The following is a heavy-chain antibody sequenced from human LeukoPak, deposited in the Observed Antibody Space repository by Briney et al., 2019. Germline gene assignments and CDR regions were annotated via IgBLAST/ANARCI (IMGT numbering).Heavy chain of an antibody. J-gene: IGHJ4*02. CDR2: INHSGST. Sequence: SETLSLTCAVYGGSFSGYYWSWIRQPPGKGLEWIGEINHSGSTSYNPSLKSRVTISVDTFKNQFSLKLSSVTAADTAVYYCARGYDFWSGYHFDYWGQGTLVTVSS. D-gene: IGHD3-3*01. CDR3: ARGYDFWSGYHFDY. CDR1: GGSFSGYY. V-gene: IGHV4-34*01.